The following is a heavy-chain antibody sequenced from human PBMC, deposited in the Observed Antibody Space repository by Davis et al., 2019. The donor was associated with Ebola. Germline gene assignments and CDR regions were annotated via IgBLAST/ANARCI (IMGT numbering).Heavy chain of an antibody. Sequence: SETLSLTCTVSGVSIGSGSYYWGWIRQPPGKGLEWIGYIYHSGSTYYNPSLKSRVTISVDTSKNQFSLKLSSVTAADTAVYYCARWVGQLVQGDYYYYGMDVWGQGTTVTVSS. CDR1: GVSIGSGSYY. D-gene: IGHD6-6*01. J-gene: IGHJ6*02. CDR3: ARWVGQLVQGDYYYYGMDV. V-gene: IGHV4-30-2*02. CDR2: IYHSGST.